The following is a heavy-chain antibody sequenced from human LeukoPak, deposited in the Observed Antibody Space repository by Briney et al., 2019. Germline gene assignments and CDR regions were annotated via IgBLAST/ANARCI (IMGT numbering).Heavy chain of an antibody. D-gene: IGHD3-22*01. CDR3: AAAGDSSGYSSLGFDY. J-gene: IGHJ4*02. Sequence: ASVKVSCKASGFTFTSSAMQWVRQARGQRLEWIGWIVVGSGNTNYAQKFQERVTITRDMSTSTAYMELSSLRSEDTAVYYCAAAGDSSGYSSLGFDYWGQGTLVTVSS. V-gene: IGHV1-58*02. CDR1: GFTFTSSA. CDR2: IVVGSGNT.